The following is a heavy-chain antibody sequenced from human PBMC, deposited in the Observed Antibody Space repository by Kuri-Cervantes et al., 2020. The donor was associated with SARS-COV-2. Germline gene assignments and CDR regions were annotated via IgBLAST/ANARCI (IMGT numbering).Heavy chain of an antibody. D-gene: IGHD2-15*01. V-gene: IGHV4-61*02. J-gene: IGHJ3*02. CDR2: IYTSGST. CDR1: GGSISSGSYY. Sequence: LRLSCTVSGGSISSGSYYWSWIRQPAGKGLEWIGRIYTSGSTNYNPSLKSRVTISVDTSKNQFSLKLNSVTAADTAVYYCASSGHKVAFDIWGQGTMVTVSS. CDR3: ASSGHKVAFDI.